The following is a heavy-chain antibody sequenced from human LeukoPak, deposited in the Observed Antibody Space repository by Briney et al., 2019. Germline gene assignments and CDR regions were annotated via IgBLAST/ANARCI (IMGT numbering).Heavy chain of an antibody. Sequence: SVKVSCKASGGTFSSYAISWVRQAPGQGLEWMGGIIPIFGTANYARKFQGRVTITADESTSTAYMELSSLRSEDTAVYYCARVDQLGYCSGGSCPTYFDYWGQGTLVTVSS. D-gene: IGHD2-15*01. CDR2: IIPIFGTA. CDR1: GGTFSSYA. V-gene: IGHV1-69*13. J-gene: IGHJ4*02. CDR3: ARVDQLGYCSGGSCPTYFDY.